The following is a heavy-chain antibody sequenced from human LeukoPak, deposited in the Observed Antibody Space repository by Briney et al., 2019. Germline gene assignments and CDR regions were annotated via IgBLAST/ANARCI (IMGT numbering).Heavy chain of an antibody. V-gene: IGHV3-23*01. CDR1: GVTFSNYA. J-gene: IGHJ4*02. D-gene: IGHD2-15*01. Sequence: GGSLRLSCAASGVTFSNYAMSWVRQAPGKGLEWVAAISGSGGSTYYADSVKGRFTISRDNSKNTLYLEMNSLRAEDTAVYYCAKDSTRSPGLQDYWGQGTLVTVSS. CDR3: AKDSTRSPGLQDY. CDR2: ISGSGGST.